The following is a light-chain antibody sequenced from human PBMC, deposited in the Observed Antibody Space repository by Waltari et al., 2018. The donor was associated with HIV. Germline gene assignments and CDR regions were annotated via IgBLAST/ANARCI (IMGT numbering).Light chain of an antibody. J-gene: IGKJ3*01. Sequence: DIQMTQSPSSLSASVGDRVTITCQASQDISNYLNWDQQKPGKAPKLLIYDASNLETGVPSRFSGSGSGTDFTFTITSLQPEDIATYYCQQYDNLPFTFGPGTKVHIK. CDR3: QQYDNLPFT. CDR1: QDISNY. V-gene: IGKV1-33*01. CDR2: DAS.